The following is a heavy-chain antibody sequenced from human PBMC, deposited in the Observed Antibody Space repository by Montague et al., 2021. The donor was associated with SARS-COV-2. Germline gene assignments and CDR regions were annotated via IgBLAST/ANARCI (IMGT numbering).Heavy chain of an antibody. CDR1: GFSLSTNGVG. J-gene: IGHJ5*02. CDR3: ARTWAYGLGSDGVDP. V-gene: IGHV2-5*02. Sequence: PALVKPTQTLTLTCTLSGFSLSTNGVGVGWIRQPPGKALEWLALIYWDGDKRYSPSLMSRLPISRGTSKNQVDLTMTNMDPVDTATYYCARTWAYGLGSDGVDPWGQGTLVTVSS. CDR2: IYWDGDK. D-gene: IGHD3-10*01.